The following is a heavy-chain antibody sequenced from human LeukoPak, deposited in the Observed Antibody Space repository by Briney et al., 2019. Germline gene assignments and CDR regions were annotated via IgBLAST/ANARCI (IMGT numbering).Heavy chain of an antibody. CDR1: GYTLPELS. CDR2: FDHEEWET. CDR3: ATGGKFGDYDNDPPYYYYGMHV. V-gene: IGHV1-24*01. J-gene: IGHJ6*02. Sequence: SVPASFKFSGYTLPELSLHGLRQAPAKGRDWVGGFDHEEWETIYAQKFQGRVTMTEDTSTDTAYMELSSLRSEHTAVYYCATGGKFGDYDNDPPYYYYGMHVWGQGTTVTVPS. D-gene: IGHD3-22*01.